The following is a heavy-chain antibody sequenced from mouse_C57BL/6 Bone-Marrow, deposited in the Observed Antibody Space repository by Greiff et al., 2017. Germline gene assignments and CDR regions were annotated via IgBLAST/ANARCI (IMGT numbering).Heavy chain of an antibody. CDR3: TLAYYSNQFAY. V-gene: IGHV14-1*01. CDR1: GFNIQDYY. CDR2: IDPEDGDT. Sequence: EVQLQQSGAELVRPGASVKLSCTASGFNIQDYYMHWVKQRPEQGLEWIGRIDPEDGDTEYAPKFQGKATMTADTSSNTAYPQLSSLTSEDTAVYYCTLAYYSNQFAYWGQGTLVTVSA. D-gene: IGHD2-5*01. J-gene: IGHJ3*01.